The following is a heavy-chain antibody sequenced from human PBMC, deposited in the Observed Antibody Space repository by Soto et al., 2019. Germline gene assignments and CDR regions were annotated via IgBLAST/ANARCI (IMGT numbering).Heavy chain of an antibody. Sequence: PGGSLRLSRAASGFTFSSYAMSWVRQAPGKGLEWVSAISGSGGSTYYADSVKGRFTISRDNSKNTLYLQMNSLRAEDTAVYYCAKDSEISPPWIQLWLPAPFDYWGQGTLVTVSS. J-gene: IGHJ4*02. CDR3: AKDSEISPPWIQLWLPAPFDY. CDR2: ISGSGGST. D-gene: IGHD5-18*01. V-gene: IGHV3-23*01. CDR1: GFTFSSYA.